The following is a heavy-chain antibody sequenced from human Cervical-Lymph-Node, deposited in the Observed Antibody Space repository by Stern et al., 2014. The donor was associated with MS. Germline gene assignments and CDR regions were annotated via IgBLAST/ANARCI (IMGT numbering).Heavy chain of an antibody. CDR3: AKDFWSGYFREPNWFDP. V-gene: IGHV3-23*04. J-gene: IGHJ5*02. CDR1: GFTFPKYA. Sequence: EVQLVESGGGLVQPGGSLRLSCAASGFTFPKYAMSWVRQSPGKGLEWVSSISERGSSTYYADSVKGRFTVSRDNSNNTLYLQMSSLRAEDTAVYFCAKDFWSGYFREPNWFDPWGQGTLVIVSS. CDR2: ISERGSST. D-gene: IGHD3-3*01.